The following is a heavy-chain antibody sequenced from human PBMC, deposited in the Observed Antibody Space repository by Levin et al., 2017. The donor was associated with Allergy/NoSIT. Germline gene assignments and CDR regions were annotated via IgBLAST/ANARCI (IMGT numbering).Heavy chain of an antibody. V-gene: IGHV3-48*03. CDR1: GFTFSSSE. CDR3: ARGGGYPYYYGMDV. J-gene: IGHJ6*02. D-gene: IGHD6-13*01. Sequence: GGSLRLSCAASGFTFSSSEMNWVRQTPGKGLEWVSYISSSGSTIYYADPVKGRFTISRDNAKNSLYLQMNSLRAEDTAVYYCARGGGYPYYYGMDVWGQGTTVTVSS. CDR2: ISSSGSTI.